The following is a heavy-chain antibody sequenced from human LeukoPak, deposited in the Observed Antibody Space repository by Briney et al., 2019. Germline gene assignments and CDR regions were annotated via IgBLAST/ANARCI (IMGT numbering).Heavy chain of an antibody. Sequence: SVKVSCKASGGTFSSYAISWVRQAPGQGLEWMGRIVPIFGIANYAQKFQGRVTITADKSTSTAYMELSSLRSEDTAVYYCARDGPSYYDSSGYEYYFDYWGQGTLVTVSS. CDR2: IVPIFGIA. CDR1: GGTFSSYA. D-gene: IGHD3-22*01. J-gene: IGHJ4*02. V-gene: IGHV1-69*04. CDR3: ARDGPSYYDSSGYEYYFDY.